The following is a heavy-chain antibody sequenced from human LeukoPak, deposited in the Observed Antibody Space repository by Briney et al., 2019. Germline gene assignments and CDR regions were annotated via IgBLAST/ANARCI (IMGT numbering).Heavy chain of an antibody. CDR2: IYYSGST. J-gene: IGHJ4*02. V-gene: IGHV4-59*01. CDR3: ARGAIVATIFDY. Sequence: SETLSLTCTVSGGSISSYYWSWIRQPPGKGLEWIGYIYYSGSTNYNPSLKSRVTISVDTSKNQFSLKLSSVTAADTAVYYCARGAIVATIFDYWGQGTLVTVSS. CDR1: GGSISSYY. D-gene: IGHD5-12*01.